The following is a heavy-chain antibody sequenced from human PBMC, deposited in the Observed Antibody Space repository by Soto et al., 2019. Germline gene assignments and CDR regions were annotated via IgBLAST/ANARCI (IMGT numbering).Heavy chain of an antibody. CDR1: GGSISSNDW. CDR3: ARAVPFSLGP. V-gene: IGHV4-4*02. J-gene: IGHJ5*02. D-gene: IGHD3-16*01. CDR2: IYHSGTT. Sequence: QVQLQESGPGLVKPSGTLSLTCDDFGGSISSNDWWSWVRQPPGKGLEWIGEIYHSGTTNYNPSLKSRVTISIDKSKNQFSLKLTSVTAADTAVYYCARAVPFSLGPWGQGTLVTVSS.